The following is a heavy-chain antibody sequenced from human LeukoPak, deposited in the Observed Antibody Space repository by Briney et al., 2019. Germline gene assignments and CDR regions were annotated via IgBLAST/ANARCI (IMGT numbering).Heavy chain of an antibody. Sequence: SVKVSCKASGGTFSSYAISWVRQDPGQGLEWMGGIIPIFGTANYAQKFQGRVTITADESTSTAYMELSSLRSEDTAVYYCARDSPSRYYGMDVWGKGTTVTVSS. CDR1: GGTFSSYA. J-gene: IGHJ6*04. D-gene: IGHD2-2*01. CDR2: IIPIFGTA. V-gene: IGHV1-69*13. CDR3: ARDSPSRYYGMDV.